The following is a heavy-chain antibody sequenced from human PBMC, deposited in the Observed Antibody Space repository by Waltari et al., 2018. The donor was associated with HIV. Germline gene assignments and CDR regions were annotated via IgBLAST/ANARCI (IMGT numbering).Heavy chain of an antibody. D-gene: IGHD4-4*01. CDR3: ARDWGVTTGPFDF. J-gene: IGHJ4*02. Sequence: QVQLQESGPGLVQTLETLSLTCAVSGPSITSGYYLAWIRQSPGKGLDWIATIHYNGRADYNPSLGGRVLVSLDPSKNQFSLKMRYVTAADTAIYYCARDWGVTTGPFDFWGQGTQVTVSS. CDR1: GPSITSGYY. V-gene: IGHV4-38-2*02. CDR2: IHYNGRA.